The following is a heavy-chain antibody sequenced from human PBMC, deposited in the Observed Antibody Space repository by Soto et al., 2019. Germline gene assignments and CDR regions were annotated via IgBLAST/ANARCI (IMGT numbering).Heavy chain of an antibody. V-gene: IGHV4-30-4*01. CDR3: ARSSYYYDSSGYYEAPYYFDY. Sequence: SETLSLTCTVSGGSISSGDYYWSWIRQPPGKGLEWIGYIYYSGSTYYNPSLKSRVTISVDTSKNQFSLKLSSVTAADTAVYYCARSSYYYDSSGYYEAPYYFDYWGQGTLVTRLL. CDR1: GGSISSGDYY. J-gene: IGHJ4*02. D-gene: IGHD3-22*01. CDR2: IYYSGST.